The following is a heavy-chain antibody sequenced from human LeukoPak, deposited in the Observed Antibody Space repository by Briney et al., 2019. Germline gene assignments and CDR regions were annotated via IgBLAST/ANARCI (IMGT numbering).Heavy chain of an antibody. D-gene: IGHD3-16*02. V-gene: IGHV4-59*01. CDR3: ARDLSSLTGAFDI. CDR2: IFYSGST. J-gene: IGHJ3*02. CDR1: DDSISDYY. Sequence: SETLSLTCTVSDDSISDYYWNWIRQPPGKGLEWIGLIFYSGSTNYNPSLKSRVTMSVDTSQNQFSLKLSSVTAADTAVYYCARDLSSLTGAFDIWGQGKMSPSLQ.